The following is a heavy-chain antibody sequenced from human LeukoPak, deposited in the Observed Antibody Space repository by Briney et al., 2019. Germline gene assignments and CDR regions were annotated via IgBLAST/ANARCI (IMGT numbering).Heavy chain of an antibody. CDR1: GYTLTELS. CDR2: FDPEDGET. V-gene: IGHV1-24*01. Sequence: ASVKVSCKVSGYTLTELSMHWVRQAPGKGLEWMGGFDPEDGETIYAQKFQGRVTMTEDTSTDTVYMELSSLRSEDTAVYYCAAIVVVPAAEGYWGQGTLVTVSS. D-gene: IGHD2-2*01. J-gene: IGHJ4*02. CDR3: AAIVVVPAAEGY.